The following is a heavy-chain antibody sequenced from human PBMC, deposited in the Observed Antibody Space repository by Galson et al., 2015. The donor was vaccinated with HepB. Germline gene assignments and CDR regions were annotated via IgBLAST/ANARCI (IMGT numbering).Heavy chain of an antibody. CDR1: GFTFSTFA. CDR2: ISDGGGGT. V-gene: IGHV3-23*01. Sequence: SLRLSCAVSGFTFSTFAMNWVRLAPGKGLEWVSGISDGGGGTEYADSVRGRFTISRDNSRNTLYLQMNSLRAEDTAIYYCATEYVVRYYMDVWGKGTTVTVSS. D-gene: IGHD2-15*01. J-gene: IGHJ6*03. CDR3: ATEYVVRYYMDV.